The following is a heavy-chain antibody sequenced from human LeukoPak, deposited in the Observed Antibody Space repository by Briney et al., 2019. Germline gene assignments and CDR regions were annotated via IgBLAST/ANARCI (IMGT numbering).Heavy chain of an antibody. V-gene: IGHV4-34*01. CDR2: INHSGST. D-gene: IGHD6-19*01. CDR1: GGSFSGYY. Sequence: SGTLSLTCAVYGGSFSGYYWSWIRQPPGKGLEWIGEINHSGSTNYNPSLKSRVTISVDMSKNQFSLKLSSVTAADTAVYYCARRGIAVAGARLYYYMDVWGKGTTVTISS. CDR3: ARRGIAVAGARLYYYMDV. J-gene: IGHJ6*03.